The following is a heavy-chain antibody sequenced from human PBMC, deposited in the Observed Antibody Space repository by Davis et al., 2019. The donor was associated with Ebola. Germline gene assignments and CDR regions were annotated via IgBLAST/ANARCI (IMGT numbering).Heavy chain of an antibody. CDR1: GDSVSSNSAA. V-gene: IGHV6-1*01. D-gene: IGHD6-19*01. CDR3: ARGAHNSAWS. Sequence: PSETLSLTCAISGDSVSSNSAAWHWIRLSPSRGFEWLGRTYYRSEWYYDYAMSVKSRITVNPDTSKNRFSLQLNSVTPEDTAVYYCARGAHNSAWSWGQGTLVTVSS. J-gene: IGHJ5*02. CDR2: TYYRSEWYY.